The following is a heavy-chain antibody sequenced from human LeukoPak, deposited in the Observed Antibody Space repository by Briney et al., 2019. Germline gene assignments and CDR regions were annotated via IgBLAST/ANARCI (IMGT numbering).Heavy chain of an antibody. D-gene: IGHD3-22*01. CDR3: ARQYYDSTGYYYFDY. V-gene: IGHV4-39*01. J-gene: IGHJ4*02. CDR2: MYYSGCT. Sequence: SETLSLTCTVSIDFITGSTYYWGSIRQPPGKGLELIGSMYYSGCTYSNPSLRSRVTMSPDTSKNQFSLNLKSVTAADTAVYYCARQYYDSTGYYYFDYWGQGTLVTVSS. CDR1: IDFITGSTYY.